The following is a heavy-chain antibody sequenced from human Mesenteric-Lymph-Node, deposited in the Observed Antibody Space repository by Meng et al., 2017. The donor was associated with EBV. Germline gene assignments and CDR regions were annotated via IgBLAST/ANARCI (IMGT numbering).Heavy chain of an antibody. D-gene: IGHD3-22*01. J-gene: IGHJ5*02. Sequence: QVQLVQSGAEVKKPGASGKVSCKAPGYTFTGYYMHWVRQAPGQGLEWMGGIIPIFGTANYAQKFQGRVTITADESTSTAYMELSSLRSEDTAVYYCARAGRSNYYDSSGYDPWGQGTLVTVSS. CDR3: ARAGRSNYYDSSGYDP. V-gene: IGHV1-69*01. CDR1: GYTFTGYY. CDR2: IIPIFGTA.